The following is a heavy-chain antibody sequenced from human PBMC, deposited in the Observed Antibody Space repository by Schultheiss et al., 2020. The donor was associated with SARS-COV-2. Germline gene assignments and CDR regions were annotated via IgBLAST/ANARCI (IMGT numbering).Heavy chain of an antibody. D-gene: IGHD1-26*01. Sequence: GGSLRLSCAASGFTFSNYAIHWVRQAPGRGPEWVAVISYDGSNKYYADSVKGRFTISRDNSKNTLYLQMNSLRAEDTAVYYCGKDRGELTTWGDYGMDVWGQGTTVTVSS. CDR3: GKDRGELTTWGDYGMDV. J-gene: IGHJ6*02. CDR1: GFTFSNYA. V-gene: IGHV3-30*18. CDR2: ISYDGSNK.